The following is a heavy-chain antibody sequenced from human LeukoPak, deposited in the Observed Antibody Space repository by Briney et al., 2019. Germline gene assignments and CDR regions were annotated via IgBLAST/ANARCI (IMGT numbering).Heavy chain of an antibody. CDR1: GFTYRIYA. J-gene: IGHJ4*02. D-gene: IGHD6-13*01. Sequence: GGSLRLSCAASGFTYRIYAMNGVRQAPGKGLEWVAVISYDGSNKYYADSVKGRFTISRDNSKNTLYLQMNSLRAEDTAVYYCARGAVERHSSSWYSDYWGQGTLVTVSS. CDR3: ARGAVERHSSSWYSDY. CDR2: ISYDGSNK. V-gene: IGHV3-30*04.